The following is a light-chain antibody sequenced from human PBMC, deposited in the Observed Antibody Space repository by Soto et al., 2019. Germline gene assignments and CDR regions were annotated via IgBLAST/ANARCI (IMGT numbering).Light chain of an antibody. Sequence: QSALTQPPSASGSPVQSVTISCTGTSSDVGAYDYVSWYQQHPGKAPKLMIYEINTRPSGVPDRFSGSKSGNTASLTVSGLQAEDEADYYCSSFAGSNNFPYVFGTGTKLTVL. V-gene: IGLV2-8*01. CDR3: SSFAGSNNFPYV. CDR1: SSDVGAYDY. CDR2: EIN. J-gene: IGLJ1*01.